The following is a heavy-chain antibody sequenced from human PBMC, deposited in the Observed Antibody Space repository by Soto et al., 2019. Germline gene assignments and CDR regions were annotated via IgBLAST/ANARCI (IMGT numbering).Heavy chain of an antibody. V-gene: IGHV4-31*03. Sequence: QVQLQESGPGLVKPSQTLFLTCTVSGDSISSGIYYWSWIRQHPGKGLEWIGYTHYSVGTYSNPSLKSRVSISVDTSKNQLSLSVTSVTAAYTGVYYCARGGSYGAPNLDFWGQGTLVTVSS. D-gene: IGHD3-16*01. J-gene: IGHJ4*02. CDR2: THYSVGT. CDR1: GDSISSGIYY. CDR3: ARGGSYGAPNLDF.